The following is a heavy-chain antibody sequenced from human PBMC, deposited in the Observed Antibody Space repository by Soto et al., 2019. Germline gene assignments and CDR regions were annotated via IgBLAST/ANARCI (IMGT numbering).Heavy chain of an antibody. CDR3: ARGPYDDLSWNDYYMDV. D-gene: IGHD3-22*01. CDR1: GGSISGHY. V-gene: IGHV4-59*08. CDR2: MYYSGST. J-gene: IGHJ6*03. Sequence: QVQLQESGPGLVKPSETLSLSCRVSGGSISGHYWSWVRQTPGKGIEWIGYMYYSGSTNYNPSLKSRVTISVDTSKNHFSLRMTSVTAADTAVYYCARGPYDDLSWNDYYMDVWGKGTTVTVSS.